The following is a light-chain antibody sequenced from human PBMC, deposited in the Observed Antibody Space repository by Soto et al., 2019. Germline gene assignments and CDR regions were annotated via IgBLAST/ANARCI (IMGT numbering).Light chain of an antibody. CDR2: DVS. Sequence: QSALTQPRSVSGSPGQSVTISCTGTSSAVGGDNFVTWYQHHPGKAPKLLIYDVSKRPSGVPDRFSGSKSGNTASLTISGLQAEDEADYYCWSYDGSFTLVFGTGTKLTVL. CDR1: SSAVGGDNF. V-gene: IGLV2-11*01. CDR3: WSYDGSFTLV. J-gene: IGLJ1*01.